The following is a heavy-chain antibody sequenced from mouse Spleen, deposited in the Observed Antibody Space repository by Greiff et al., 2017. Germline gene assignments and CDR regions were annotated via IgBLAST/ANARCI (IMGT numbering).Heavy chain of an antibody. J-gene: IGHJ1*03. CDR3: ARGGWLLRSDWYFDG. CDR2: ISSGSRTI. Sequence: EVQLVESGGGLVKPGGSLKLSCAASGFPFSDYGMHWVRQAPEKGLEWVAYISSGSRTIYYAATVKGRFTISRDNAKNTLFLQRTSLRSEDTARDYCARGGWLLRSDWYFDGWGTGTTVTVSS. D-gene: IGHD2-3*01. CDR1: GFPFSDYG. V-gene: IGHV5-17*01.